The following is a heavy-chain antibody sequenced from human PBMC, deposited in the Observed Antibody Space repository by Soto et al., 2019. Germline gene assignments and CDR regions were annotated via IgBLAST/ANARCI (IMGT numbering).Heavy chain of an antibody. Sequence: QVQLVQSGAEVKKPGASVKVACEASGYSFNSYYMHWVRQAPGQGPEWMGVINPSGASTSYAQTFQGRVTMTRDTSTSTVYMELSSLRSEDTALYYCASDYNAYQRQHVFDIWGQGTLVTVSS. D-gene: IGHD3-10*01. V-gene: IGHV1-46*02. CDR3: ASDYNAYQRQHVFDI. CDR2: INPSGAST. CDR1: GYSFNSYY. J-gene: IGHJ3*02.